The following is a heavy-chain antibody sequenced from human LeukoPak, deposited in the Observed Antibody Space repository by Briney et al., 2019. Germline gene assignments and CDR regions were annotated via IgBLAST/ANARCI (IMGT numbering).Heavy chain of an antibody. CDR2: IYTSGST. CDR1: GGSISSYY. Sequence: SETLSLTCTVSGGSISSYYWSWIRQPAGKGLEWIGRIYTSGSTNYNPSLKSRVTMSVDTSKNQFSLKLSSVTAADTAVYYCAREGVSAAGTGSGIQHWGQGTLVTVSS. CDR3: AREGVSAAGTGSGIQH. D-gene: IGHD6-13*01. J-gene: IGHJ1*01. V-gene: IGHV4-4*07.